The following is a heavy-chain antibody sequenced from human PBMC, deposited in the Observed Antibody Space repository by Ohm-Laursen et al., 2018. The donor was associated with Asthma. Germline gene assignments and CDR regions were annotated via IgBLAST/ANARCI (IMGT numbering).Heavy chain of an antibody. CDR1: GYTFSRYS. CDR3: ATLGDSSITQ. CDR2: ISTASSFI. V-gene: IGHV3-21*04. D-gene: IGHD3-16*01. Sequence: SLRLSCAASGYTFSRYSIHWVRQIPGKGLEWVASISTASSFIYYADSVRGRFTTSRDNARNSVYLQMNSLRVDDTAVYYCATLGDSSITQWGQGTLVTVSS. J-gene: IGHJ4*02.